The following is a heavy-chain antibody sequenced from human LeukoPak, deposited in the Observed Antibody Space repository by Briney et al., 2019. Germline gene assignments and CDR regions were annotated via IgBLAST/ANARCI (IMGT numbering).Heavy chain of an antibody. CDR2: IKQDGSEE. D-gene: IGHD3-3*01. CDR3: ARGPKFLASPFFDY. J-gene: IGHJ4*02. CDR1: GFTFGNYW. V-gene: IGHV3-7*04. Sequence: GGSLRLSCAASGFTFGNYWMSWVRQAPGKGLEWVANIKQDGSEEYYVDSVKGRFTISRDNAKNSLYLQMNSLRAEDTAVYYCARGPKFLASPFFDYWGQGTLVTVSS.